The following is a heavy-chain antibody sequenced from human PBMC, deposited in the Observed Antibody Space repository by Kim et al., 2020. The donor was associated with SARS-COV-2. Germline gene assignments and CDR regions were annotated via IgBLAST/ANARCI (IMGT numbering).Heavy chain of an antibody. D-gene: IGHD2-2*01. Sequence: GGSLRLSCADSGFSFRSYWMSWVRQAPGKGLEWVANIKLDGSEKNYVDSVKGRFTISRDNAKNSLSLQMNSLRADDTAVYYCVSTNTFDYWGQGTLVTVSS. CDR1: GFSFRSYW. V-gene: IGHV3-7*05. CDR3: VSTNTFDY. J-gene: IGHJ4*02. CDR2: IKLDGSEK.